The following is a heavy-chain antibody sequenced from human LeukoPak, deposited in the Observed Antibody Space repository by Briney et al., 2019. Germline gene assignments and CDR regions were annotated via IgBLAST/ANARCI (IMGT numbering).Heavy chain of an antibody. CDR3: TRSFPGIVGAADF. CDR1: GDSISSGDYY. V-gene: IGHV4-61*02. CDR2: ISSSGST. Sequence: SETLSLTCTVSGDSISSGDYYWSWIWQPAGKGLEWIGRISSSGSTNYNPSLKSRVTISVDTSKNQFSLKVTSMTAADTGVYYCTRSFPGIVGAADFWGQGTLVTVSS. J-gene: IGHJ4*02. D-gene: IGHD1-26*01.